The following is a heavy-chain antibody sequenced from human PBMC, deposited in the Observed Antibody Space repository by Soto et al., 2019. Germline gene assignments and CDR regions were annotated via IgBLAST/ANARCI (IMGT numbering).Heavy chain of an antibody. CDR3: AKDHLPSTVTTPGY. J-gene: IGHJ4*02. CDR1: GFTFSTYG. Sequence: QVQLVESGGGVVQPGRPLRLSCAASGFTFSTYGMHWVRQAPGKGLEWVAVMSYDGNNKYYADSVKGRFTISRDNSKNTLFLQMNSLRAADTAVYYCAKDHLPSTVTTPGYWGQGTLVTVSS. D-gene: IGHD4-17*01. V-gene: IGHV3-30*18. CDR2: MSYDGNNK.